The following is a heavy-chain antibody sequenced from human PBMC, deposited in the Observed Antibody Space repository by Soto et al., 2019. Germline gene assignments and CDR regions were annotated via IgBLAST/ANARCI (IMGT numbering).Heavy chain of an antibody. Sequence: QLQLQESGPGLVKPSETLSLTCTVSGGSISSSSYYWGWIRKPPGKGLEWIGSMYYSWSTYYNPSLKSRGTISVDTSKHQFSRKLSSVTAADKAAYYCARRSNRVPFDPWGQGTLVTVSS. V-gene: IGHV4-39*01. CDR1: GGSISSSSYY. J-gene: IGHJ5*02. CDR2: MYYSWST. CDR3: ARRSNRVPFDP.